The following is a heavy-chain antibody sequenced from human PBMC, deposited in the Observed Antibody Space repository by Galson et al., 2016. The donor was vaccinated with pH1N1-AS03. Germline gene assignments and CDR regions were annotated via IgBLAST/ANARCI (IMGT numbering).Heavy chain of an antibody. CDR2: IYHNGNS. Sequence: LSLTCAVSGDSISSNHWWTWVRQPPGKELEWIAEIYHNGNSNYNPTLKSRVSISVDKSKNQFSLNLSSVTAADTAVYYCARAGQRHRVGDYWGHGTLVTVSS. CDR3: ARAGQRHRVGDY. V-gene: IGHV4-4*02. CDR1: GDSISSNHW. J-gene: IGHJ4*01. D-gene: IGHD6-25*01.